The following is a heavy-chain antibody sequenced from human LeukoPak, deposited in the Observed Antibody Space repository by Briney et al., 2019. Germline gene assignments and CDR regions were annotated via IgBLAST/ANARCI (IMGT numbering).Heavy chain of an antibody. D-gene: IGHD2-8*02. Sequence: GGSLXLSXXASGFTFSXXXXXXXRQAPGXXXXXXXSIRSSSYIYYVDSVXGXFTXSRDNSKNTLFLQMKSLRAEDTAVYYCASDFRSYNIRWCLDYWGQGTLVTVSS. CDR2: IRSSSYI. J-gene: IGHJ4*02. CDR1: GFTFSXXX. CDR3: ASDFRSYNIRWCLDY. V-gene: IGHV3-21*01.